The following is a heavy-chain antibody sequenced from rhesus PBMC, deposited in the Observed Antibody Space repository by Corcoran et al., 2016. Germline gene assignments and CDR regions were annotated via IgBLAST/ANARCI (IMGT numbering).Heavy chain of an antibody. D-gene: IGHD6-31*01. CDR1: GGSISSSY. J-gene: IGHJ4*01. V-gene: IGHV4-169*02. Sequence: QLQLQESGPGLVKPSETLSVTCAVSGGSISSSYWSWIRQAPGKGLEWIGFIYGSGSSTNDNPSLKRLVTLSVDTSTNQLSLKLSSGSAADTAVYYCASTTYSSGWPIFDYWGQGVLVTVSS. CDR3: ASTTYSSGWPIFDY. CDR2: IYGSGSST.